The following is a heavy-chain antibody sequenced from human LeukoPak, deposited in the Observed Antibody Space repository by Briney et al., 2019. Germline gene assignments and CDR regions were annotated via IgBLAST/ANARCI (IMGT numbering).Heavy chain of an antibody. Sequence: GGSLRLSCAASGFTFSTSAISWVRQAPGKGLQWLSSINGGDYSTYYADSVKGRFTISRDTSKNILYLQMNSLRTDDTAMYYCATANPTPRGINFDYWGQGTLVTVSS. D-gene: IGHD3-10*01. J-gene: IGHJ4*02. CDR3: ATANPTPRGINFDY. CDR2: INGGDYST. CDR1: GFTFSTSA. V-gene: IGHV3-23*01.